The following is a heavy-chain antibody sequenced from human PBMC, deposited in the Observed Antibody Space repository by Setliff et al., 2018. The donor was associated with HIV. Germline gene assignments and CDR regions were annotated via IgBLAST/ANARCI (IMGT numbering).Heavy chain of an antibody. CDR3: ARLGAYCSSTSCYSYYYYYYYMDV. Sequence: GESLKISCQGSGYSFTSYWIGWVRQMPGKGLEWMGIIYPGDSDTRYSPSFQGQVTISADKSISTAYLQWSSLKASDTAMYYCARLGAYCSSTSCYSYYYYYYYMDVWGKGTSVPVSS. V-gene: IGHV5-51*01. D-gene: IGHD2-2*02. J-gene: IGHJ6*03. CDR1: GYSFTSYW. CDR2: IYPGDSDT.